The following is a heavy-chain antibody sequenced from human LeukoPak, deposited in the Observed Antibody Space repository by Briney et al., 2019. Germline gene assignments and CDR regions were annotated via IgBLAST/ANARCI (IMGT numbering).Heavy chain of an antibody. J-gene: IGHJ4*02. CDR3: VRDFGTSVYYFDY. CDR1: GFTFSSHW. D-gene: IGHD3-3*01. Sequence: PGWSLRLSCAASGFTFSSHWMHWVRQAPGKGLVWVSHIKSDGSSKNYADSVKGRFTISRDNAKNKAHLQMNSLRAEDTAVYYCVRDFGTSVYYFDYWGQGTLVTV. V-gene: IGHV3-74*01. CDR2: IKSDGSSK.